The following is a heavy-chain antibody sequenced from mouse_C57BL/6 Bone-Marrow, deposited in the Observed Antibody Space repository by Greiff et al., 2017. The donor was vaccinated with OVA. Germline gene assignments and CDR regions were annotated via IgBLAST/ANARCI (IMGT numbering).Heavy chain of an antibody. CDR2: ISSGSSPI. CDR1: GFTFSDYG. D-gene: IGHD2-4*01. V-gene: IGHV5-17*01. CDR3: ARGGLRRYFDV. J-gene: IGHJ1*03. Sequence: EVMLVESGGGLVKPGGSLKLSCAASGFTFSDYGMHWVRQAPEKGLEWVAYISSGSSPIYYADTVKGRFTISRDNAKNTLFLQMTSLRSEDTAMYYCARGGLRRYFDVWGTGATVTVAS.